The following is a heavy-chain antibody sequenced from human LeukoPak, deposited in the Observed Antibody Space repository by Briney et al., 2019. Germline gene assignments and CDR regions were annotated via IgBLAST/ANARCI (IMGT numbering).Heavy chain of an antibody. CDR2: INPNSGGT. CDR1: GYTFTCYF. V-gene: IGHV1-2*02. J-gene: IGHJ6*03. CDR3: ARAGLPIYYYYMDV. D-gene: IGHD5-18*01. Sequence: ASVKVSCKASGYTFTCYFMHWVRQAPGQGLEWMGWINPNSGGTNYAQRFQGRVTMTRDTSISTAYMELSGLRSNDTAVYYCARAGLPIYYYYMDVWGKGTTVTVSS.